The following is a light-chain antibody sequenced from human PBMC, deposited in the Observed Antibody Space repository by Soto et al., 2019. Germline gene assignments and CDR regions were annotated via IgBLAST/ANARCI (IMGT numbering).Light chain of an antibody. CDR1: QSISSS. CDR3: QQSYSTPRT. CDR2: AAS. J-gene: IGKJ5*01. Sequence: DIQMTQSPSSLFASVGDRVTITCRASQSISSSLNWYQQKPGKAPKLLIYAASSLQSGVPSRFSGSGSGTDFTLTISSLQPEDFATYYCQQSYSTPRTFGQGTRLEIK. V-gene: IGKV1-39*01.